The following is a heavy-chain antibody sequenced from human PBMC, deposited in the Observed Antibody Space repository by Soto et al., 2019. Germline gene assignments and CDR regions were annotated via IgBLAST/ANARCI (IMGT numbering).Heavy chain of an antibody. CDR1: GFTFSSYA. D-gene: IGHD3-3*01. J-gene: IGHJ6*02. Sequence: GGSLRLSCAASGFTFSSYAMHWVRQAPGKGLEWVAVISYDGSNKYYADSVKGRFTISRDNSKNTLYLQMNSLRAEDTAVYYCARDDFWRDYYYYGMDVWGQGTTVTVSS. CDR3: ARDDFWRDYYYYGMDV. CDR2: ISYDGSNK. V-gene: IGHV3-30-3*01.